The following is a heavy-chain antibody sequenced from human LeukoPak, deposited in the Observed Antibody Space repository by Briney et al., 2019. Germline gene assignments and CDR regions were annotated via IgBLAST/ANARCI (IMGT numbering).Heavy chain of an antibody. D-gene: IGHD3-10*01. V-gene: IGHV4-34*01. CDR3: ARAYSGSSGVFEY. CDR1: GGSFSGYY. J-gene: IGHJ4*02. CDR2: INHSGST. Sequence: SETLSLTCAVYGGSFSGYYWSWIRQPPGKGLEWIGEINHSGSTNYNPSLKSRVTISVDTSKNQLSLRLTSVTAADTAVYYCARAYSGSSGVFEYWGQGTLVTVSS.